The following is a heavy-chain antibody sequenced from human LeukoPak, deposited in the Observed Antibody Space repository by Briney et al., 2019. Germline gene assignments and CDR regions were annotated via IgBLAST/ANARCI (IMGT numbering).Heavy chain of an antibody. CDR3: ARVGPAAAYYYYYMDV. CDR2: INPNSGGT. Sequence: ASVKVSCKASGYTITGYYMHWVRQAPGQGLEWMGWINPNSGGTNYAQKFQGRVTMTRDTSISTAYMELSRLRSDDTAVYYCARVGPAAAYYYYYMDVWGKGTTVTVSS. V-gene: IGHV1-2*02. J-gene: IGHJ6*03. D-gene: IGHD2-2*01. CDR1: GYTITGYY.